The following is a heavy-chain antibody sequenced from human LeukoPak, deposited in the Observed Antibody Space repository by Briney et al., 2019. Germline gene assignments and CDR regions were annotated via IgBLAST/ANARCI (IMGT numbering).Heavy chain of an antibody. D-gene: IGHD4-17*01. CDR1: GGSISSYY. V-gene: IGHV4-59*01. Sequence: SETLSLTCTVSGGSISSYYWSWIRQPPGKGLEWIGYIHYSGSTNYNPSLKSRVTISVDTSKNQFSLKLSSVTAADTAVYYCARASPLDYGDYVLAFDIWGQGTMVTVSS. CDR2: IHYSGST. J-gene: IGHJ3*02. CDR3: ARASPLDYGDYVLAFDI.